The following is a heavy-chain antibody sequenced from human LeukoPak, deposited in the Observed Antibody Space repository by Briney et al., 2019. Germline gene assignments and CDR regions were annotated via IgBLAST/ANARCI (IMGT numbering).Heavy chain of an antibody. V-gene: IGHV3-48*02. D-gene: IGHD3-10*01. J-gene: IGHJ4*02. CDR3: ARDLDYYGSGNDY. Sequence: GGSLRLSCAASGFTFSKYSMNWVRQAPGKGLEWVSYISNRISTIYYADSVKGRFTISRDNAKNSLYLQMNSLRDEDTAVYYCARDLDYYGSGNDYWGQGTLVTVSS. CDR2: ISNRISTI. CDR1: GFTFSKYS.